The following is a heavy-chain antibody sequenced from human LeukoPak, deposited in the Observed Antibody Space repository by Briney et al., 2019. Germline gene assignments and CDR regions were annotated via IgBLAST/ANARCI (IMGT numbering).Heavy chain of an antibody. D-gene: IGHD2-15*01. Sequence: GGSLRLSCAASGFTFSTYAMSWVRQAPGKGLEWVSSINAFGARTYYADSVKGRFTISRDNSKNTLCLQMNSLRAEDTALYYCAKVALGYCSGGSCYYFDYGGQGTLVTVSS. J-gene: IGHJ4*02. CDR1: GFTFSTYA. CDR3: AKVALGYCSGGSCYYFDY. CDR2: INAFGART. V-gene: IGHV3-23*01.